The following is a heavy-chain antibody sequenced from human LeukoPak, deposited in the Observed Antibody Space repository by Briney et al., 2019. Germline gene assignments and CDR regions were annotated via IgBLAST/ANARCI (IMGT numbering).Heavy chain of an antibody. CDR1: GFTFSNYG. Sequence: PGGSLRLSCAASGFTFSNYGMNWVRQAPGKGLEWVSSISSVVDKTYHADSVKGRFTISRDNSKNTLYLQMNSLRAEDTAVYYCAKDSGYGSALDYWGQGTLVTVSS. CDR2: ISSVVDKT. CDR3: AKDSGYGSALDY. V-gene: IGHV3-23*01. D-gene: IGHD3-10*01. J-gene: IGHJ4*02.